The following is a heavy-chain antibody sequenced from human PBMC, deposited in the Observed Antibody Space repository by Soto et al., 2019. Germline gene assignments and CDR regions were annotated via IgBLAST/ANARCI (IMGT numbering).Heavy chain of an antibody. Sequence: TVSLTCTVSGGSISSGGYYWSWIRQHPGKGLEWIGYIYYSGNTYYNPSLKSRVTISEDTSKNQFSLKLTSVTAADTAVYYCARGPIWLSSGYYYVDYWGQGTLVTVSS. V-gene: IGHV4-31*03. CDR2: IYYSGNT. CDR3: ARGPIWLSSGYYYVDY. J-gene: IGHJ4*02. D-gene: IGHD3-22*01. CDR1: GGSISSGGYY.